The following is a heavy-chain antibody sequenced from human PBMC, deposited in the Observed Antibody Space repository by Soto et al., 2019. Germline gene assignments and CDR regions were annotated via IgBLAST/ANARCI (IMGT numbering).Heavy chain of an antibody. J-gene: IGHJ3*01. CDR3: ARVWGGAFDF. D-gene: IGHD3-10*01. CDR2: IYYSGST. Sequence: SETLSLTCTVSGGSISSYYWSWIRQPPGKGLEWIGYIYYSGSTNYNPSLKSRVTISVDTSKNQFSLKLSSVTAADTAVYYCARVWGGAFDFWGQGTMVHRLL. CDR1: GGSISSYY. V-gene: IGHV4-59*01.